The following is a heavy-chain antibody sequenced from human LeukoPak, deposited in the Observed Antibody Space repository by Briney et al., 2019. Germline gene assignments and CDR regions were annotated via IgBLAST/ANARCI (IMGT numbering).Heavy chain of an antibody. D-gene: IGHD2-2*01. Sequence: GGSLRLSCAASGFTVSSNYMSWVRQAPGKGLEWVSVIYSGGSTYYADSVKGRFTISRDNSKNTLYLQMNSLRAEDTAVYYCARGDSAGYCSSTSCRTDYFDYWGQGTLVTVSS. CDR3: ARGDSAGYCSSTSCRTDYFDY. J-gene: IGHJ4*02. V-gene: IGHV3-66*02. CDR2: IYSGGST. CDR1: GFTVSSNY.